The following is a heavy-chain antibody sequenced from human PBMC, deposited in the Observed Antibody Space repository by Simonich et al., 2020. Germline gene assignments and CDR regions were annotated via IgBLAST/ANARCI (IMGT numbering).Heavy chain of an antibody. Sequence: GGGLVKPGGSLRLSCAASGFTFSSYSMNWVRQAPGKGLEGVSSIISSSSYIYYADSVKGRFTISRDNAKNSLYLQMNSLRAEDTAVYYCARDTSYYGSGSYYFDYWGQGTLVTVSS. CDR2: IISSSSYI. J-gene: IGHJ4*02. CDR3: ARDTSYYGSGSYYFDY. D-gene: IGHD3-10*01. V-gene: IGHV3-21*01. CDR1: GFTFSSYS.